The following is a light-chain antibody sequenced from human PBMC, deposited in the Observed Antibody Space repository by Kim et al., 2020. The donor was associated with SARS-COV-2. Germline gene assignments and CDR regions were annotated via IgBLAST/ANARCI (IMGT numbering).Light chain of an antibody. V-gene: IGLV2-14*03. J-gene: IGLJ1*01. Sequence: QSITISCTGTSSYVGGYNYVSWYQQHPGKAPKLMIYDVSNRPSGVSNRFSGSKSGNTASLTISGLQAEDEADYYCSSYTSSSTPWVFGTGTKVTVL. CDR1: SSYVGGYNY. CDR2: DVS. CDR3: SSYTSSSTPWV.